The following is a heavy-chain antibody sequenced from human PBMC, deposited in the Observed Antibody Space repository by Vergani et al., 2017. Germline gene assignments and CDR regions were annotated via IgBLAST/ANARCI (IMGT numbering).Heavy chain of an antibody. CDR3: AVGDCSSTSCYGLVGYYYYYMDV. CDR1: GGTFSSYA. V-gene: IGHV1-69*01. Sequence: QVQLVQSGAEVKKPGSSVKVSCKASGGTFSSYAISWVRQAPGQGLEWMGGIIPIFGTANYAQKFQGRVTITADESTSTAYMELSSLRSEDTAVYYCAVGDCSSTSCYGLVGYYYYYMDVWGKGTTVTV. D-gene: IGHD2-2*01. J-gene: IGHJ6*03. CDR2: IIPIFGTA.